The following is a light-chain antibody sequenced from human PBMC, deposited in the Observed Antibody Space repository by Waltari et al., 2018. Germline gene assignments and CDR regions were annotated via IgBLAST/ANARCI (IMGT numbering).Light chain of an antibody. Sequence: QSVLTQPPAASGTPGQRVTISCSGSSSKIGSNYVNWHQQRPGTAPKLLIYRNNNRPSGVPDRFSGSKSGTSASLAISGLRSEDEADYYCAAWDDSLSGPHYVFGTGTKVTVL. CDR1: SSKIGSNY. V-gene: IGLV1-47*01. CDR2: RNN. J-gene: IGLJ1*01. CDR3: AAWDDSLSGPHYV.